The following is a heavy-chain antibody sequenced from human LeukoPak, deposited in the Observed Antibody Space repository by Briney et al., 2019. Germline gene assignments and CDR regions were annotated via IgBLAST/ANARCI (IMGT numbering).Heavy chain of an antibody. CDR2: TYTSGTI. CDR3: ARDYFDSSGYRHDVFDI. CDR1: GGSIGSYY. Sequence: PSETLSLTCTVSGGSIGSYYWSWIRQPAGKGLEWIGPTYTSGTINYNPSLKSRITMSVDTSKNQFSLKLSSVTAADTAVYHCARDYFDSSGYRHDVFDIWGQGTMVTVSS. J-gene: IGHJ3*02. D-gene: IGHD3-22*01. V-gene: IGHV4-4*07.